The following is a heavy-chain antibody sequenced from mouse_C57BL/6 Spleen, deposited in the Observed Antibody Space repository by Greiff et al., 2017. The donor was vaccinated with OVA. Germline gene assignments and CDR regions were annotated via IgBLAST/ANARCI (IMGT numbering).Heavy chain of an antibody. D-gene: IGHD1-1*01. CDR2: ISSGGSYT. V-gene: IGHV5-6*01. CDR3: ARPPITTNPYYFDY. Sequence: EVMLVESGGDLMKPGGSLKLSCAASGFTFSSYGMSWVRQTPDKRLEWVATISSGGSYTYYPDSVKGRFTISRDNAKNTLYLQMSSLKSEDTAMYYCARPPITTNPYYFDYWGQGTTLTVSS. J-gene: IGHJ2*01. CDR1: GFTFSSYG.